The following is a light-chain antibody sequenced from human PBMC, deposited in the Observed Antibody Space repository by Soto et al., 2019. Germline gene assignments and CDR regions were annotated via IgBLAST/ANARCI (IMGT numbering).Light chain of an antibody. V-gene: IGLV2-14*03. Sequence: QSALTQPASVSGSPGQSITISCTGTSSDVGAYDFVSWYQQHPGKAPKLMIYDVSNRPSGVSSRFSGFKSGNTASLTISGLQAEDEADYYCSSYTGSSTYVFGLGPSSPS. CDR1: SSDVGAYDF. J-gene: IGLJ1*01. CDR3: SSYTGSSTYV. CDR2: DVS.